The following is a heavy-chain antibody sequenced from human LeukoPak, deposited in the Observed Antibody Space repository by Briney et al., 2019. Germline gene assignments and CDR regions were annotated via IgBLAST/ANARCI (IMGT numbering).Heavy chain of an antibody. CDR3: ARDSPLLTV. Sequence: PSETLSLTCTVSGGSISSYYWSWIRQPPGKGLEWVSAIGDDVVSTYYAESVKGRFTISRDNSKNTLYLQMNSLRAEDTATYFCARDSPLLTVWGQGTLVTVSS. CDR2: IGDDVVST. CDR1: GGSISSYY. J-gene: IGHJ4*02. V-gene: IGHV3-23*01. D-gene: IGHD3-9*01.